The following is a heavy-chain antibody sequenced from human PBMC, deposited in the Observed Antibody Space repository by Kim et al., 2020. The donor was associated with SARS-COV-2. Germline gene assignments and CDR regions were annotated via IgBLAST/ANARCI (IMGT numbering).Heavy chain of an antibody. V-gene: IGHV3-48*01. Sequence: WGSLRLSCAASGFTFSSYSMNWVRQAPGKGLEWVSYISSSSSTIYYADSVKGRFTISRDNAKNSLYLQMNSLRAEDTAVYYCARSSRWYESHHLNGMDDWVQGTTLTVS. J-gene: IGHJ6*02. CDR3: ARSSRWYESHHLNGMDD. D-gene: IGHD6-13*01. CDR1: GFTFSSYS. CDR2: ISSSSSTI.